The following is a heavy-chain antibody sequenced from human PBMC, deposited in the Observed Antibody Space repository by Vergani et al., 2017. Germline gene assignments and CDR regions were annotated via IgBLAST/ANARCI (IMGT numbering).Heavy chain of an antibody. D-gene: IGHD6-6*01. Sequence: QVQLQESGPGLVKPSQTLSLTCTVSGGSISSGGYYWSWLRQHPGKGLVWIGYFYYSGSTYYNPSLNSRVSISVDTSKNQFSLRLTSVTAADTSVYYCAGRGLGSSVGYFDYWGQGTLVTVSS. CDR3: AGRGLGSSVGYFDY. CDR1: GGSISSGGYY. V-gene: IGHV4-31*03. J-gene: IGHJ4*02. CDR2: FYYSGST.